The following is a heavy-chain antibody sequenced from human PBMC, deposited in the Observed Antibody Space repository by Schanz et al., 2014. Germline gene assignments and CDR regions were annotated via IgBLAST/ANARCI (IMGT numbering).Heavy chain of an antibody. D-gene: IGHD4-17*01. CDR2: IYDRGST. Sequence: QVQLQESGPGLVKPSETLSLTCTVPSDSISHYYLSWIRQPPGKELEWVAFIYDRGSTSYNPSLNGGVTISLDTAKTHFPLKRSSGTAADTAVYYCARHRVYGAFDLWGQGTLVTVSS. CDR3: ARHRVYGAFDL. J-gene: IGHJ4*02. V-gene: IGHV4-59*08. CDR1: SDSISHYY.